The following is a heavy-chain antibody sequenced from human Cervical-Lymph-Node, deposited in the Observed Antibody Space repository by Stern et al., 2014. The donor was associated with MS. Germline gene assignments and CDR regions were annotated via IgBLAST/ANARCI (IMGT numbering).Heavy chain of an antibody. CDR2: IYSDGST. Sequence: QVQLQESGPGLVKPSETVSLTCTVSGGYMSSKYWNWIRQPPGTGLEWIGDIYSDGSTTYNPSLKRRLIISLDKYTNHISLRLTSVTAADAAVYYCARVTGRGTRQNWFDSWGQGTLVTVSS. D-gene: IGHD1-1*01. V-gene: IGHV4-59*01. CDR1: GGYMSSKY. J-gene: IGHJ5*01. CDR3: ARVTGRGTRQNWFDS.